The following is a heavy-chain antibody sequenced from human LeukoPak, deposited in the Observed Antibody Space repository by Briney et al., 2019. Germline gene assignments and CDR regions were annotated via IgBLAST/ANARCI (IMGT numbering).Heavy chain of an antibody. CDR2: IYTSGST. Sequence: SETLSLTCTVSGGSISSGSYYWSWIRKPAGKGLEWIGRIYTSGSTNYNPYLKSRVTMSVDTSKNQFSLKLSSVTAADTAVYYCARDLRATMVRGVISAWFDPWGQGTLVTVSS. CDR3: ARDLRATMVRGVISAWFDP. D-gene: IGHD3-10*01. V-gene: IGHV4-61*02. J-gene: IGHJ5*02. CDR1: GGSISSGSYY.